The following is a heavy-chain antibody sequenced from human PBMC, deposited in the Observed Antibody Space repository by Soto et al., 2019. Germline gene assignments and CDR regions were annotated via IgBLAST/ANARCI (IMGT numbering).Heavy chain of an antibody. CDR2: INHSGST. Sequence: SETLSLTCAVYGGSFSGYYWSWIRQPPGKGLEWIGEINHSGSTNYNPSLKSRVTISVDTSKNQFSLKLSSVTAADTAVYYCARGLFIRRQQLVTGNWFDPWGQGTLVTVSS. D-gene: IGHD6-13*01. CDR3: ARGLFIRRQQLVTGNWFDP. V-gene: IGHV4-34*01. J-gene: IGHJ5*02. CDR1: GGSFSGYY.